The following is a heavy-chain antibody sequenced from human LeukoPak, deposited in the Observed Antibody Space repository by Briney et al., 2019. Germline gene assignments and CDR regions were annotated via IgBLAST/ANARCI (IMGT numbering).Heavy chain of an antibody. D-gene: IGHD2-21*02. V-gene: IGHV4-39*06. Sequence: PSETLSLTCTVSGGSISGSSYFWSWLRQPPGKGLEWIGEINHSGSTNYNPSLKSRVTISVDTSKNQFPLQLSSVTAADTAVYYCARAPLQVVVLTTQHNWWFDLWGRGTLVTVSS. CDR1: GGSISGSSYF. J-gene: IGHJ2*01. CDR2: INHSGST. CDR3: ARAPLQVVVLTTQHNWWFDL.